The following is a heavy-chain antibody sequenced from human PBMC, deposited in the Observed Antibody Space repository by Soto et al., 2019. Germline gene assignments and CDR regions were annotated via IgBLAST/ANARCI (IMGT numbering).Heavy chain of an antibody. CDR3: ALSLGYCSSTSCYVYYYYYMDV. Sequence: PSETLSLTCTVSGGSISSGGYYWSWIRQHPGKGLEWIGYIYYSGSTYYKPSLKSRVTISVDTSKNQFSLKLSSVTAADTAVYYFALSLGYCSSTSCYVYYYYYMDVWGKGTTVTVSS. D-gene: IGHD2-2*01. V-gene: IGHV4-31*03. CDR2: IYYSGST. J-gene: IGHJ6*03. CDR1: GGSISSGGYY.